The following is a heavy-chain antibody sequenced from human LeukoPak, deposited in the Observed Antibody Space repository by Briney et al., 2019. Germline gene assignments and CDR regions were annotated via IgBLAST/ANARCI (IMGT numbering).Heavy chain of an antibody. CDR1: GGTFSSCA. CDR2: IIPILGIA. J-gene: IGHJ6*02. V-gene: IGHV1-69*04. D-gene: IGHD6-13*01. Sequence: SVKVSCKASGGTFSSCAISWVRQAPGQGLEWMGRIIPILGIANYAQKFQGRVTITADKSTSTAYMELSSLRSEDTAVYYCARDRPYSSSRYYYYGMDVWGQGTTVTVSS. CDR3: ARDRPYSSSRYYYYGMDV.